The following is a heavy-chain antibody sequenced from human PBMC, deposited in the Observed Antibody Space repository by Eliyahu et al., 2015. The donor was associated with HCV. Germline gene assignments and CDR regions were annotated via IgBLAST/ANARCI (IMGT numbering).Heavy chain of an antibody. V-gene: IGHV3-48*02. CDR1: GFPFXXYS. D-gene: IGHD3-10*01. J-gene: IGHJ4*02. Sequence: EVQLEESGGGLVQPGGSLXLSXAASGFPFXXYSMNWVRQAPGKGLEWISYISSSSTTMYYADSVKGRFTISRDTAKKSLYLQLTNLRDEDTAVYYCARGSRSIITFGDFDFWGQGTLVTVS. CDR3: ARGSRSIITFGDFDF. CDR2: ISSSSTTM.